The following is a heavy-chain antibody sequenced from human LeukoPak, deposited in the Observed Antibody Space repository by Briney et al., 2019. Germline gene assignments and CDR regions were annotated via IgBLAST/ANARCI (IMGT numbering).Heavy chain of an antibody. CDR2: INWNGGST. CDR1: GFTFDDYG. V-gene: IGHV3-20*04. D-gene: IGHD3-22*01. Sequence: GGSLRLSCAASGFTFDDYGMSWVRQAPGKGLEWVSGINWNGGSTGYADSVKGRFTISRDNAKNSLYLQMNSLRAEDTALYYCARDWNYYNSSGSDYWGQGTLVTVSS. CDR3: ARDWNYYNSSGSDY. J-gene: IGHJ4*02.